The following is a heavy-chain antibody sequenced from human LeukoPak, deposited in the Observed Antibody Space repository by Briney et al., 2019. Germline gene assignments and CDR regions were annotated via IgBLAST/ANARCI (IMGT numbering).Heavy chain of an antibody. CDR2: TRNKANSYTT. CDR3: ARGPRWYYYDSSGFVDY. D-gene: IGHD3-22*01. Sequence: GASLRLSCAASGFTFSDHYMDWVRQAPGKGLEWVGRTRNKANSYTTEYAASVKGRFTISRDDSKNSLYLQMNSLKTEDTAVYYCARGPRWYYYDSSGFVDYWGQGTLVTVSS. CDR1: GFTFSDHY. V-gene: IGHV3-72*01. J-gene: IGHJ4*02.